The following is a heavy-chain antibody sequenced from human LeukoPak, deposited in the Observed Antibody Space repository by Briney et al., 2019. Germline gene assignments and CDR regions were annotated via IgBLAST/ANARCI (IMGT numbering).Heavy chain of an antibody. D-gene: IGHD2-15*01. Sequence: QAGGSLRLSCAASGFTVSSNYMSWVCQAPGKGLEWVSVIYSGGSTYYADSVKGRFTISRDNSKNTLYLQMNSLRAEDTAVYYCARAHCSGGSCYPLFDYWGQGTLVTVSS. CDR3: ARAHCSGGSCYPLFDY. V-gene: IGHV3-53*01. CDR2: IYSGGST. J-gene: IGHJ4*02. CDR1: GFTVSSNY.